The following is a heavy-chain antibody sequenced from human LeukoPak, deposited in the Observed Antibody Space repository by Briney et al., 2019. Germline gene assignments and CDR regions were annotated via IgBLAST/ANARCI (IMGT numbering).Heavy chain of an antibody. V-gene: IGHV3-48*04. CDR3: ARTTLPELPDYYDSSGYYHY. D-gene: IGHD3-22*01. J-gene: IGHJ4*02. CDR1: GFTFSSYS. CDR2: ISSSSSTI. Sequence: GGSLRLSCAASGFTFSSYSMNWVRQAPGKGLEWVSYISSSSSTIYYADSVKGRFTISRDNAKNSLYLQMNSLRAEDTAVYYCARTTLPELPDYYDSSGYYHYWGQGTLVTVSS.